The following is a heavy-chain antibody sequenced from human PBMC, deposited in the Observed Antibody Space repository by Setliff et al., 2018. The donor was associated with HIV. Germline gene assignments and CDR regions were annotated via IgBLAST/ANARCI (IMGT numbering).Heavy chain of an antibody. CDR2: VYYLGNT. CDR1: HYSISDSYY. Sequence: SETLSLTCLVSHYSISDSYYWGWVRQPPARGLEWIGTVYYLGNTYHNPSLRSRLSLSIDRSHQSFSFQLTSVSAADTAMYYCARGQWEGLHAYFFDVWGHGMLVTVSS. V-gene: IGHV4-38-2*01. J-gene: IGHJ4*01. D-gene: IGHD1-26*01. CDR3: ARGQWEGLHAYFFDV.